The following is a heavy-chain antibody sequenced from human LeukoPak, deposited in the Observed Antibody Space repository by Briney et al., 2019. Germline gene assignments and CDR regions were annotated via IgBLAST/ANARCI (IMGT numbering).Heavy chain of an antibody. CDR1: GYTFTDYY. Sequence: ASVKVSCKASGYTFTDYYMHWVRQAPGQRLEWMGWLHPSSGGTNYAPKFQGRVTVTRETSISTAYMDLSRLRSDDTAVYYCARAGVWDYSDSSGYHNAAFDIWGQGTMVTVSS. D-gene: IGHD3-22*01. V-gene: IGHV1-2*02. CDR3: ARAGVWDYSDSSGYHNAAFDI. CDR2: LHPSSGGT. J-gene: IGHJ3*02.